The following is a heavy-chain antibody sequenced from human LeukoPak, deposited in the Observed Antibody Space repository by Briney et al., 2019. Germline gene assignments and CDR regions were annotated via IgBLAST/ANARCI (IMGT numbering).Heavy chain of an antibody. Sequence: SETLSLTCSVSHGFMSSGFHYWSWIRQQPGKGLEWIGYIYHSGVTYYNPSLKSRVSISQDTSKNQFSLELSSVTAADTAVYFCTRYDSSGHYSDCWGQGTLVTIFS. D-gene: IGHD3-22*01. V-gene: IGHV4-31*03. CDR2: IYHSGVT. CDR3: TRYDSSGHYSDC. J-gene: IGHJ4*02. CDR1: HGFMSSGFHY.